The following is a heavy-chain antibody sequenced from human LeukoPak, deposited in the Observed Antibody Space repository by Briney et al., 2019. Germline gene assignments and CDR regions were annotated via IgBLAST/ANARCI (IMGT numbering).Heavy chain of an antibody. CDR3: AREAAAYDY. V-gene: IGHV1-8*01. D-gene: IGHD6-13*01. J-gene: IGHJ4*02. CDR1: RYTFTTYD. CDR2: MNPNSGNT. Sequence: ASVKVSCKASRYTFTTYDINWVRQATGQGLEWMGWMNPNSGNTGYAQKFQGRVTMTRNTSISTAYMELSSLRFEDTAVYYCAREAAAYDYWGQGTLVTVSS.